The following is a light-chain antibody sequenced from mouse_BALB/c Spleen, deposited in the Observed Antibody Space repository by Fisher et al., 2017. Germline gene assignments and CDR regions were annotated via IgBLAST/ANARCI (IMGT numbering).Light chain of an antibody. CDR2: STS. Sequence: IVLTQTPAIMSASLGEEITLTCSASSSVSYMHWYQQKSGTSPKLLIYSTSNLASGVPSRFSGSGSGTDFSLNIHPVEEEDAATYYCQQSNEDPYTFGGGTKLEIK. J-gene: IGKJ2*01. CDR1: SSVSY. CDR3: QQSNEDPYT. V-gene: IGKV4-80*01.